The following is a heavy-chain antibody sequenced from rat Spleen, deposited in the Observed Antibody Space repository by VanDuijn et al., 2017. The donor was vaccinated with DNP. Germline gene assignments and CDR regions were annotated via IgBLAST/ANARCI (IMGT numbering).Heavy chain of an antibody. CDR2: ISTGGGNT. J-gene: IGHJ4*01. V-gene: IGHV5S13*01. CDR1: GFTFSNYG. Sequence: EVQLVESGGGLVQPGRSLKLSCAASGFTFSNYGMAWVRQAPTKGLEWVASISTGGGNTYYRDSVKGRFTISRDNEKNTQYRQMDSLRSEDTANYYCARRGSSYSAMDAWGQGTSVTVSS. CDR3: ARRGSSYSAMDA. D-gene: IGHD1-2*01.